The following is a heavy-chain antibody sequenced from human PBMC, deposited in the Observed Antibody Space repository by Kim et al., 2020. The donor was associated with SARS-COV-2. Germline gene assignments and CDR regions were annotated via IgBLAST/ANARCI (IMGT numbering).Heavy chain of an antibody. V-gene: IGHV3-23*01. J-gene: IGHJ6*02. Sequence: GGSLRLSCAASGFTFSSYAMSWVRQAPGKGLEWVSAISGSGGSTYYADSVKGRFTISRDNSKNTLYLQMNSLRAEDTAVYYCAKEGVCSSTSCLANNYYYYGMDVKGQGTTVTLSS. D-gene: IGHD2-2*01. CDR1: GFTFSSYA. CDR3: AKEGVCSSTSCLANNYYYYGMDV. CDR2: ISGSGGST.